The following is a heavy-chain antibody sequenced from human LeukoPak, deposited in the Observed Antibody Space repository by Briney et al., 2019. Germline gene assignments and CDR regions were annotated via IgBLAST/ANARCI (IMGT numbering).Heavy chain of an antibody. CDR3: ASTPLPADAFDI. J-gene: IGHJ3*02. Sequence: SETLSLTCTVSGGSISSSSYYWGWIRQPPGKGLEWIGSIYYSGSTYYNPSLKRRVAISVDTSKNQFSLKLSSVTAADTAVYYCASTPLPADAFDIWGQGTMVTVSS. V-gene: IGHV4-39*01. CDR1: GGSISSSSYY. CDR2: IYYSGST.